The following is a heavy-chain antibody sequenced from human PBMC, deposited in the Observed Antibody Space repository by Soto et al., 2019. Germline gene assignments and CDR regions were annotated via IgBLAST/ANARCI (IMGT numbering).Heavy chain of an antibody. V-gene: IGHV3-30*03. CDR1: GFTFSSYG. CDR2: ISYDGLNK. CDR3: ATKGYCSGGSCYSGVHYYGMDV. J-gene: IGHJ6*04. Sequence: PGVSLRLSCAASGFTFSSYGMFWVRQAPGKGLEWVAIISYDGLNKHYADSVKGRFTISRDSSKNTLYLQMNSLRTEDAGVYYCATKGYCSGGSCYSGVHYYGMDVWGKGPTVTVSS. D-gene: IGHD2-15*01.